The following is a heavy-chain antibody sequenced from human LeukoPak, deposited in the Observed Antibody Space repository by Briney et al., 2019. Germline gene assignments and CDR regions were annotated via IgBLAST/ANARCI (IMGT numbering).Heavy chain of an antibody. V-gene: IGHV4-59*12. CDR1: GGSISSYY. J-gene: IGHJ4*02. CDR2: IYHSGST. CDR3: ARDASDGYCSSTSCYTGDY. D-gene: IGHD2-2*02. Sequence: PSETLSLTCTVSGGSISSYYWSWIRQPPGKGLEWIGYIYHSGSTYYNPSLKSRVTISVDRSKNQFSLKLSSVTAADTAVYYCARDASDGYCSSTSCYTGDYWGQGTLVTVSS.